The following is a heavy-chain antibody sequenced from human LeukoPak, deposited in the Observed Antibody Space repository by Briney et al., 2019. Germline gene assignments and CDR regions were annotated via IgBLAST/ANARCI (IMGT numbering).Heavy chain of an antibody. J-gene: IGHJ4*02. D-gene: IGHD4-23*01. CDR1: GFTFSSYA. CDR2: ISGSGGST. Sequence: GGSLRLSCAASGFTFSSYAMSWVRQAPGKGLEWVSAISGSGGSTYYADSVKGRFTISRDNSKNTLYLQMNSLRAEDTAVYYCAKARDCGGNSWNDYWGQGTLVTVSS. CDR3: AKARDCGGNSWNDY. V-gene: IGHV3-23*01.